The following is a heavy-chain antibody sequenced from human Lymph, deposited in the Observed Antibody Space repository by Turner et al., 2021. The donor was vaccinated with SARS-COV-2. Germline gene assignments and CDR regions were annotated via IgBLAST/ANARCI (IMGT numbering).Heavy chain of an antibody. CDR1: GSTLTELS. CDR3: ATVLCTGSSCYYYGMDV. Sequence: QVQLVQSGAEVPKPGASVKVSCKVSGSTLTELSMHWVRQAPGKGLEWMGGFDPEDGEIIYAQKFQGRVTMTEDTSTDTAYMELSSLRSEDTAVYYCATVLCTGSSCYYYGMDVWGQGTTVTVSS. CDR2: FDPEDGEI. V-gene: IGHV1-24*01. J-gene: IGHJ6*02. D-gene: IGHD2-15*01.